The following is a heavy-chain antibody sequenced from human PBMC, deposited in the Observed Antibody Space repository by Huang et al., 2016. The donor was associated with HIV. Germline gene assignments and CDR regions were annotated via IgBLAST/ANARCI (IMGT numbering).Heavy chain of an antibody. D-gene: IGHD3-10*01. CDR2: IHFDRRNK. Sequence: QVQLVESGGGVVQPGGSLTLSCATSRFTFNAYAMHWVRQGPGKGVEWVAIIHFDRRNKYYLDSVKGRFTISRDNSKNTLYLHMNSLRPEDTAVYYCAKDRGIRGVVPPGTFDYWGQGTLVTVSS. CDR3: AKDRGIRGVVPPGTFDY. V-gene: IGHV3-30*02. CDR1: RFTFNAYA. J-gene: IGHJ4*02.